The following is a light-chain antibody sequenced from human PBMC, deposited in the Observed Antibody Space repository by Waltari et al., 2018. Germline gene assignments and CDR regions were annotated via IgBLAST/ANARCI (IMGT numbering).Light chain of an antibody. J-gene: IGKJ4*01. CDR3: QQRSNWPLT. CDR1: QSVYTY. Sequence: EIVLTQSPATLSLSPGERATLSCRASQSVYTYLAWYQQKPGQAPRLLIDTASNRASGVPARFSGSGSGTDCTLTITSLEPEDFAVYYCQQRSNWPLTFGGGTKVEIK. CDR2: TAS. V-gene: IGKV3-11*01.